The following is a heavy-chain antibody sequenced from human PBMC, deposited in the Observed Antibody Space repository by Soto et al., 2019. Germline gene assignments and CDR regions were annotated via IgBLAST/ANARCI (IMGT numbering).Heavy chain of an antibody. CDR1: GGTSGNSA. V-gene: IGHV1-69*12. CDR2: IIPIFSTP. CDR3: ARDKDRQQLGGNYYYGIDV. D-gene: IGHD2-15*01. J-gene: IGHJ6*02. Sequence: QVQLVQSGAEVKKPGSSVTVSCKASGGTSGNSAISWVRQAPGQGLEWMGGIIPIFSTPDYAQKFQGRITITADDSTTTAYMELTSLKSEDTAVYYCARDKDRQQLGGNYYYGIDVWGQGTTVTVSS.